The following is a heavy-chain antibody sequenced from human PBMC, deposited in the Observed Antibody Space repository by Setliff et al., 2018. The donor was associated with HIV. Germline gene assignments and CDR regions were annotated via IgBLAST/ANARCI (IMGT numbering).Heavy chain of an antibody. CDR1: GYTFTGYF. J-gene: IGHJ4*02. V-gene: IGHV1-18*04. CDR3: ARDDDVIMVVVGGDY. CDR2: ISIYNGNV. D-gene: IGHD3-22*01. Sequence: ASVKVSCKASGYTFTGYFIHWVRQAPGQGLEWMGRISIYNGNVNTAPKFQGRVTMTTDTSTNTAYLELRSLRSDDTAVYYCARDDDVIMVVVGGDYWGQGTLVTVSS.